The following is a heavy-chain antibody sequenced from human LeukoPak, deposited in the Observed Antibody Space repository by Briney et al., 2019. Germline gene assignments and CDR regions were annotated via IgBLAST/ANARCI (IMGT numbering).Heavy chain of an antibody. CDR2: IYYSGST. Sequence: SETLSLTCTVSGGSVSSGSYYWSWIRQPPGKGLEWIGYIYYSGSTNYNPSLKSRVTISVDTSKNQFSLKLSSVTAADTAVYYCARHKTGGTYPLDYWGQGTLVTVSS. CDR3: ARHKTGGTYPLDY. V-gene: IGHV4-61*01. J-gene: IGHJ4*02. CDR1: GGSVSSGSYY. D-gene: IGHD1-26*01.